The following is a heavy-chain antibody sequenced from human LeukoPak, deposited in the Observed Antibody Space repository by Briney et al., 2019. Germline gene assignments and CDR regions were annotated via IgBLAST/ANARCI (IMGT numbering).Heavy chain of an antibody. D-gene: IGHD1-26*01. J-gene: IGHJ4*02. V-gene: IGHV3-49*04. CDR2: IRSKAYGGTA. CDR1: GFTFGDHA. CDR3: TRSTYSSTYYVVFYS. Sequence: GGSLRLSCTASGFTFGDHAMSWVRQAPGKGLEWITFIRSKAYGGTAEYAASVRGRFSISRDDSKSIAYLQMNSLKTEDTAMYYCTRSTYSSTYYVVFYSWGQGTLVTVSS.